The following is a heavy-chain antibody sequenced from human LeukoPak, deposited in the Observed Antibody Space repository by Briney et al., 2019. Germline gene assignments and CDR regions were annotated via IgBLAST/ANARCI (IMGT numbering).Heavy chain of an antibody. CDR1: GGSISSSSYY. CDR2: IYYSGST. D-gene: IGHD2-21*02. V-gene: IGHV4-39*07. J-gene: IGHJ4*02. CDR3: ARVPYCGGDCYPSLVDY. Sequence: SETLSLTCTVSGGSISSSSYYWGWIRQPPGKVLEWIGSIYYSGSTYYNPSLKSLVTISVDTSKNQFSLKLSSVTAADTAVYYCARVPYCGGDCYPSLVDYWGQGTLVTVSS.